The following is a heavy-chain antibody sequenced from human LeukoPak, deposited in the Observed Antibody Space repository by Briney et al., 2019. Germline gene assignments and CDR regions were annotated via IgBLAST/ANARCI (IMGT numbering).Heavy chain of an antibody. V-gene: IGHV3-48*03. J-gene: IGHJ4*02. CDR1: GFTFSSYE. CDR2: ISSSGSTI. CDR3: GRGRRGGSYPDYFDY. D-gene: IGHD3-16*02. Sequence: GGSLRLSCAASGFTFSSYEMNWVRQAPGKGLEWVSYISSSGSTIYYADSVKGRFTISRDNAKNSLYLQMNSLRAEDTAVYYCGRGRRGGSYPDYFDYWGQGTLVTVSS.